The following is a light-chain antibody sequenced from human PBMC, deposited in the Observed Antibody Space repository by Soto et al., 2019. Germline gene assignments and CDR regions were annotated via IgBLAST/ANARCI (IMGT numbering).Light chain of an antibody. CDR3: QQRSNRIT. CDR1: QSVSSD. CDR2: GAS. V-gene: IGKV3-15*01. Sequence: EIVMTHSPATLSVSPWERATLSCRASQSVSSDLAWYHQKPGQAPRLLIYGASTRATGIPARFSGSGSGKEFTITISSLQSEDSAVDYYQQRSNRITFGQGTRLEIK. J-gene: IGKJ5*01.